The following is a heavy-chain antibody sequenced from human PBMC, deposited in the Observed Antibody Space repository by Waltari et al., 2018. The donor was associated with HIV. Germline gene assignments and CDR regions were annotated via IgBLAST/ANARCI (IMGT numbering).Heavy chain of an antibody. J-gene: IGHJ3*02. D-gene: IGHD3-22*01. CDR3: ARSSPADYYDSSGYSENPSACDI. V-gene: IGHV4-61*02. Sequence: QVQLQESGPGLVKPSQTLSPTCTVSGGSISRGSYYWSCIRQPAGKGLEWIGLIYTSGSTNYTPSLKSRVTISVDTSKNQFSLKLSSVTAADTAVYYCARSSPADYYDSSGYSENPSACDIWGQGTMVTVSS. CDR1: GGSISRGSYY. CDR2: IYTSGST.